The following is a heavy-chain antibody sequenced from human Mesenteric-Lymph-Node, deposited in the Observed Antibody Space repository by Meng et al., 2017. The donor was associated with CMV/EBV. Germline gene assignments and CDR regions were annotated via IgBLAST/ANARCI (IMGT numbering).Heavy chain of an antibody. D-gene: IGHD3-22*01. CDR2: ISWNSGSI. Sequence: SLKISCAASGFTFDDYAMHWVRQAPGKGLEWVSGISWNSGSIGYADSVKGRFTISRDNAKNSLYLQMNSLRAEDTALYYCAKDIHPYYYDSSGYRPNIGGDAFDIWGQGTMVTVS. CDR1: GFTFDDYA. J-gene: IGHJ3*02. CDR3: AKDIHPYYYDSSGYRPNIGGDAFDI. V-gene: IGHV3-9*01.